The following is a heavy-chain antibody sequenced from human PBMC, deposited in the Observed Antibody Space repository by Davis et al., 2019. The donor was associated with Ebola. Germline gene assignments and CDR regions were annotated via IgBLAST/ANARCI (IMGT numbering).Heavy chain of an antibody. D-gene: IGHD4-11*01. CDR2: IYYSGST. V-gene: IGHV4-59*01. CDR1: GGSISSYY. J-gene: IGHJ5*02. CDR3: AATVTTGVGPWFDP. Sequence: SETLSLTCTVSGGSISSYYWSWIRQPPGKGLEWIGYIYYSGSTNYNPSLKSRVTISVDTSKNQFSLKLSSVTAADTAVYYCAATVTTGVGPWFDPWGQGTLVTVSS.